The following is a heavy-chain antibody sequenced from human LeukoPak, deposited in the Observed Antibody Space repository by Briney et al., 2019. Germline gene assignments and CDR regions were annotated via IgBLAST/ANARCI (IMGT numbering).Heavy chain of an antibody. D-gene: IGHD2-2*01. V-gene: IGHV4-30-2*01. Sequence: SETLSLTCAVSGGSISSGGYSWSWIRQPPGKGLEWIGYIYHSGSTYYNPSLKSRVTISVDRSKNQFSLKLSSVTAADTAVYYCARSRGYCSSTSCSGGWFDPWGQGTLVTVSS. CDR1: GGSISSGGYS. CDR3: ARSRGYCSSTSCSGGWFDP. CDR2: IYHSGST. J-gene: IGHJ5*02.